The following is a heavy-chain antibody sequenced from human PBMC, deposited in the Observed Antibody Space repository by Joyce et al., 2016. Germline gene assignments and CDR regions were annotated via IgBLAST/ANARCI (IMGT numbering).Heavy chain of an antibody. V-gene: IGHV4-34*01. J-gene: IGHJ4*02. CDR1: GGSFIDYY. CDR3: ERTKVTTYYFDY. CDR2: ISPSGRT. Sequence: QAQLQQWGAGLLKPPETLSLTCAVYGGSFIDYYWSWIRQPPGKGLEWIGEISPSGRTNYNSSLESRVSISVDTSKNRFSLKLSSVTAADTAVYYCERTKVTTYYFDYWGQGTLVTVSS. D-gene: IGHD4-17*01.